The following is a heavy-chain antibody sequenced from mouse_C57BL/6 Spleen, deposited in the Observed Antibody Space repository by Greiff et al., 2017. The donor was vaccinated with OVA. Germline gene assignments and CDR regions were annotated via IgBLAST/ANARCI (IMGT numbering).Heavy chain of an antibody. Sequence: VQRQESGAELANTASSVKLSCKASGYTFTSYWMHWVKQRPGQGLEWIGYINPSSGYTKYKQKFKDKATLTADKSSSTAYMQLSSLTYEDSAGYYCVRGYDDAMDYWGQGTSVTVSS. D-gene: IGHD2-2*01. J-gene: IGHJ4*01. CDR3: VRGYDDAMDY. CDR1: GYTFTSYW. V-gene: IGHV1-7*01. CDR2: INPSSGYT.